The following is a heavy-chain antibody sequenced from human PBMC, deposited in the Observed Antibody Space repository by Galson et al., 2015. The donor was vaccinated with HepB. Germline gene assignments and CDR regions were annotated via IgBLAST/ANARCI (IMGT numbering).Heavy chain of an antibody. CDR1: GFTFSSNA. V-gene: IGHV3-23*01. CDR2: ISSSDGST. J-gene: IGHJ5*02. Sequence: SLRLSCAVSGFTFSSNAMSWVRQAPGKGLDWVSAISSSDGSTYYADSVKGRFTISRDNSKNTLYLQMDSLRAEDTAVYYCAKHGPLRWYRPGWFDPWCQGTLVTVSS. CDR3: AKHGPLRWYRPGWFDP. D-gene: IGHD4-23*01.